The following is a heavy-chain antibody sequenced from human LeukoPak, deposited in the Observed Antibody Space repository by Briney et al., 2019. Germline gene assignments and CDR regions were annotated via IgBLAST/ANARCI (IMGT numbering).Heavy chain of an antibody. J-gene: IGHJ4*02. Sequence: ASVKVSCKASGYTFTNYYMHWVRQAPGQGLEWMGIINPSGGSTSYAQKLQGRVTMTTDTSTSTAYMELRSLRSDDTAVYYCARDRMVGAHLDYWGQGTLVTVSS. D-gene: IGHD1-26*01. CDR2: INPSGGST. CDR3: ARDRMVGAHLDY. CDR1: GYTFTNYY. V-gene: IGHV1-46*01.